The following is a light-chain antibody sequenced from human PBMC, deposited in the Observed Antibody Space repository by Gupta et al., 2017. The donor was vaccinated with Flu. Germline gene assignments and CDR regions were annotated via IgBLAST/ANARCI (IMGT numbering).Light chain of an antibody. Sequence: SYDLTQAPSVSVAPGQTARITRGGSDIVAKSVHWYQQRPGQVPVWVVHDDKDRPSGIPERFSGYNSGNKATLIISRVEAEDEADDFCQVWDNGSEHFVFGGGTQLTVL. J-gene: IGLJ2*01. CDR1: DIVAKS. CDR3: QVWDNGSEHFV. V-gene: IGLV3-21*02. CDR2: DDK.